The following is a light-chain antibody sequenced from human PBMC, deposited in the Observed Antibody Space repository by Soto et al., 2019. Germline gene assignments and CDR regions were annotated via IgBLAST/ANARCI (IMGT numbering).Light chain of an antibody. CDR3: QRCHGAPRT. CDR1: QGIRNY. CDR2: AAS. V-gene: IGKV1-27*01. Sequence: DIQMTQSPSSLSASVGDRVTITCRASQGIRNYLAWFQQKPGKVPQLLIYAASTLHSGVPSRFSGSGSETDFTLTITSLQPEDAATYYCQRCHGAPRTFDQGTKVEIK. J-gene: IGKJ1*01.